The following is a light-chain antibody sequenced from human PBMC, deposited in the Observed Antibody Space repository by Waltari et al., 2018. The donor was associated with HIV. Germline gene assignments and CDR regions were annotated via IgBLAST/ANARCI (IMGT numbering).Light chain of an antibody. CDR3: RQYGTSPDT. CDR2: AAA. V-gene: IGKV3-20*01. Sequence: ELVLTQSPGTLSLSPGERATLSCRASRSVSITYLTWYQQRHGQAPRLLIYAAATRATANQDRFSGSGYGTDFTLTSSRLEAEDIAEYYCRQYGTSPDTFGQGTKVEI. CDR1: RSVSITY. J-gene: IGKJ2*01.